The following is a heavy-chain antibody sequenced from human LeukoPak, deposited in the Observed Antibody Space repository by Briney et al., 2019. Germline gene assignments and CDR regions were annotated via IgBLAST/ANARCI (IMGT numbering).Heavy chain of an antibody. J-gene: IGHJ3*02. CDR3: AREGYSSGSGDAFDI. CDR2: IKQDGSEK. V-gene: IGHV3-7*01. Sequence: HPGGSLRLSCAASGFTFSNAWMSWVRQAPGKGLEWVANIKQDGSEKYYVDSVKGRFTISRDNAKNSLYLQMNSLRAEDTAVYYCAREGYSSGSGDAFDIWGQGTMVTVSS. D-gene: IGHD6-25*01. CDR1: GFTFSNAW.